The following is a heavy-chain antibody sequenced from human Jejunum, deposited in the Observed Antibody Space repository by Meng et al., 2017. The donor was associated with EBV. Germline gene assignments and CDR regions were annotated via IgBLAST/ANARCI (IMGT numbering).Heavy chain of an antibody. V-gene: IGHV1-3*01. Sequence: QVQLVQSGAEVKKPGASVKVSCKASGYKFSDYTMHWVRQAPGQGLEWMGWINAGDGTTQYSQKFQGRVTITRDTSAYTAYMELNSLRSDDTAIYYCARTYSTSSHFDNWGQGTLVTVSP. CDR2: INAGDGTT. D-gene: IGHD5-18*01. J-gene: IGHJ4*02. CDR3: ARTYSTSSHFDN. CDR1: GYKFSDYT.